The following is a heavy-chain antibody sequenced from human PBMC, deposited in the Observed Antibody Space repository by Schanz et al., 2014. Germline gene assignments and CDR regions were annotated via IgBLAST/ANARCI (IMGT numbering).Heavy chain of an antibody. V-gene: IGHV3-48*01. Sequence: EVQLVESGGGLVQPGGSLRLSCAASGFSFSRYSMNWVRQAPGKGLEWISYISSSSSTIYHADSVKGRFTISRDNAKNSLYLQMNSLRAEVTAVYYCVSVYDSSGYVSFNYWGQGTLVTVSS. D-gene: IGHD3-22*01. CDR2: ISSSSSTI. CDR3: VSVYDSSGYVSFNY. J-gene: IGHJ4*02. CDR1: GFSFSRYS.